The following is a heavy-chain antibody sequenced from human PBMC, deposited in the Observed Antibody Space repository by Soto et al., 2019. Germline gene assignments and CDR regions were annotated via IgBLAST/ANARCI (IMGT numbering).Heavy chain of an antibody. Sequence: QVQLQESGPGLVKPSQTLSLTCTVSGGSINTGHYYWSWIRQSPGKGLEWIGYVYFSGSTYSNPSLRSRLKMAIDTSKNQFSLNLASVTAADTAVYFCARGYCFGSGSLHWFDPWGQGTLVTVSS. D-gene: IGHD3-10*01. J-gene: IGHJ5*02. CDR2: VYFSGST. CDR3: ARGYCFGSGSLHWFDP. CDR1: GGSINTGHYY. V-gene: IGHV4-30-4*01.